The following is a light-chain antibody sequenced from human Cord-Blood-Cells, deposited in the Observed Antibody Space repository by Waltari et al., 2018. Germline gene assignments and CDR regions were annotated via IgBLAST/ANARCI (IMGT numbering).Light chain of an antibody. Sequence: QSVLTQPPSASGTPGQRVTDSCSGSSSNIGSHYVYWYQQLPGTAPKLLIYRNNQRPSGVPDRFSGSKSGTSASLAISGLRSEDEADYYCAAWDDSLSGPVFGGGTKLTVL. CDR3: AAWDDSLSGPV. CDR1: SSNIGSHY. J-gene: IGLJ2*01. V-gene: IGLV1-47*01. CDR2: RNN.